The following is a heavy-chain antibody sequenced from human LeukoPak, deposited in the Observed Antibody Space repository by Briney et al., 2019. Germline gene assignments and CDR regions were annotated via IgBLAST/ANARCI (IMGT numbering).Heavy chain of an antibody. J-gene: IGHJ5*02. CDR1: GYTFTGYY. CDR3: ARDNSVGDNAWWFDP. D-gene: IGHD1-26*01. CDR2: INPDGGNT. Sequence: ASVKVSCKASGYTFTGYYMHWVRQAPGQVLEWMGLINPDGGNTNYAQKFQGRVTMTRDMSTSTDYMELSSLRSEDTAIYYCARDNSVGDNAWWFDPWGQGTLVTVSS. V-gene: IGHV1-46*01.